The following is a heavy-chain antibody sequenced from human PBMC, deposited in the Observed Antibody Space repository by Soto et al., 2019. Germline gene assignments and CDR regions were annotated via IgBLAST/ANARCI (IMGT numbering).Heavy chain of an antibody. CDR1: VCTFSSYA. J-gene: IGHJ4*02. CDR2: ISGSGGST. V-gene: IGHV3-23*01. D-gene: IGHD2-21*01. CDR3: LGDPTIFDY. Sequence: VGSLRLSCAASVCTFSSYAMSWVRQAPGKWLEWVSAISGSGGSTYYADSVKGRFTISRDNPKNTLYLQMNSLRAEDTAGYYCLGDPTIFDYWGQATLVTVSS.